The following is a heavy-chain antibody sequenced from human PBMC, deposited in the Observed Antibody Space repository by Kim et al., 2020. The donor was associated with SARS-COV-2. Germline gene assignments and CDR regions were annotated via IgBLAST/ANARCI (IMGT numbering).Heavy chain of an antibody. V-gene: IGHV4-59*01. D-gene: IGHD3-10*01. CDR3: ARVITMVRGVNGAFDI. Sequence: SETLSLTCTVSGGSISSYYWSWIRQPPGKGLEWIGYIYYSGSTNYNPSLKSRVTISVDTSKKQFSLKLSSVTAADTAVYYCARVITMVRGVNGAFDIWSQGTMVTVSS. J-gene: IGHJ3*02. CDR1: GGSISSYY. CDR2: IYYSGST.